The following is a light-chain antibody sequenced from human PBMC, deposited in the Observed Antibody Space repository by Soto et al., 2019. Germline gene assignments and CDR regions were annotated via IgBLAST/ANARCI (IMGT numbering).Light chain of an antibody. Sequence: DIHMTQSPSTLSASVGDRVTITCRASQSISNWLAWYQQKPGKAPKVLISGTSSLSSGVSSRFSGSGSVTDVTLTISSLQPDDFATYYCQQYSTYPYTFGQGTKLEIK. CDR3: QQYSTYPYT. CDR2: GTS. V-gene: IGKV1-5*01. J-gene: IGKJ2*01. CDR1: QSISNW.